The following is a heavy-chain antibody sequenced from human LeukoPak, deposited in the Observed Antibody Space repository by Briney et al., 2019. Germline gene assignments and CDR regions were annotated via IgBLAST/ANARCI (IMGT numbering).Heavy chain of an antibody. Sequence: GGSLRLSCTASGFPFIEYIMNWVRQAPGKGLEWISYIGIDSGNTKYADSVRGRFTISADKAKNSLYLQMNSLRVEDTAVYYCARDHNYAFDNWGQGTLVSVAS. V-gene: IGHV3-48*01. D-gene: IGHD1-1*01. CDR1: GFPFIEYI. J-gene: IGHJ4*02. CDR3: ARDHNYAFDN. CDR2: IGIDSGNT.